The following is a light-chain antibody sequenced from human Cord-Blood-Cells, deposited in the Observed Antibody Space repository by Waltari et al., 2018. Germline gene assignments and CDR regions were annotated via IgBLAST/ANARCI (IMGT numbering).Light chain of an antibody. CDR1: SSDVGGYNY. Sequence: QSALTQPASVSGSPGQSITISCTGTSSDVGGYNYVSWYQQHPVNAPKLMIYEVSNRPSGVSNRFSGSKSGNTASLTISGLQAEDEADYYCSSYTSSSTLVFGTGTKVTVL. J-gene: IGLJ1*01. CDR2: EVS. V-gene: IGLV2-14*01. CDR3: SSYTSSSTLV.